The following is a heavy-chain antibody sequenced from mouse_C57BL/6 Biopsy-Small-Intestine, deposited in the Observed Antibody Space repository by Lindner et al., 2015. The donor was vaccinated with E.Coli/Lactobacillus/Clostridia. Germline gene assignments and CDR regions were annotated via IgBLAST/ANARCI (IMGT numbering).Heavy chain of an antibody. Sequence: VQLQESGAELMKPGASVKLSCKAIGYIFTDYWIEWVKQRPGKGLEWIGRIYPGDGDTNYNGKFKGKATLTADKSSSTAYMQLSSLTSEDSAVYFCARGSATVPYWYFDVWGTGTTVTVSS. J-gene: IGHJ1*03. V-gene: IGHV1-82*01. CDR1: GYIFTDYW. CDR3: ARGSATVPYWYFDV. CDR2: IYPGDGDT. D-gene: IGHD1-1*01.